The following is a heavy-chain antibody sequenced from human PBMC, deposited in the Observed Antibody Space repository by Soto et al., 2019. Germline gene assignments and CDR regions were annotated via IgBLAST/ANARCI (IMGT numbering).Heavy chain of an antibody. V-gene: IGHV2-5*02. Sequence: QITLKESGPTLVKPTQTLTLTCTFSGFSLTTDRVGVGWIRQPPGEALEWLAVIYWDDSKTYRPSLESRLTITKAPSKNPVALTTTNMDSLDTATYYCAHAYGGRSLYWGHGTLVTVSS. CDR3: AHAYGGRSLY. CDR1: GFSLTTDRVG. J-gene: IGHJ4*01. D-gene: IGHD1-26*01. CDR2: IYWDDSK.